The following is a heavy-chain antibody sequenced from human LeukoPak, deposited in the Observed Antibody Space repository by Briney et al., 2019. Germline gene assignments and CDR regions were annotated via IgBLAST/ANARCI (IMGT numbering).Heavy chain of an antibody. D-gene: IGHD3-22*01. CDR3: ARDAGFYYDNSGQYYFDY. Sequence: LSETLSLTCSVSGGSITSSYWSWIRQPAGKGLEWIGRIYTSGSTNYNPSLKSRVTMSLDTSKNQFSLRLSPVTAADTAVYYCARDAGFYYDNSGQYYFDYWGQGTLVTVSS. CDR2: IYTSGST. V-gene: IGHV4-4*07. CDR1: GGSITSSY. J-gene: IGHJ4*02.